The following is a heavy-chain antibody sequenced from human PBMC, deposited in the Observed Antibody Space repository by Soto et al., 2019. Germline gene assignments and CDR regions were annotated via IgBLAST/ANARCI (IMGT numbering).Heavy chain of an antibody. V-gene: IGHV1-69*13. D-gene: IGHD6-13*01. J-gene: IGHJ5*02. CDR2: IIPIFGTA. CDR3: ARAVAAAPNWFDP. Sequence: SVKVSCKASGGTFSSYAISWVRQAPGQGLEWMGGIIPIFGTANYAQKFQGRVTITADESTSTAYMELSSLRSEDTAVYYCARAVAAAPNWFDPWGQGTLVTVSS. CDR1: GGTFSSYA.